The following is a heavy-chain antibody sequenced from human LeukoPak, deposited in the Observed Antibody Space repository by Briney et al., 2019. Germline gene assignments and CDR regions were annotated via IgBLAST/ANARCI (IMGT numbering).Heavy chain of an antibody. CDR2: IRSKGNSYAT. CDR1: GFIFSGSA. D-gene: IGHD5-18*01. J-gene: IGHJ6*02. Sequence: GGPLRLSCAASGFIFSGSAMHWVRQASGKGLEWVGRIRSKGNSYATAYAASVRGRFTISRDDSRNTAYLQMNSLKTEDTAMYYCSRRSDTAISYYYGMDVWGQGTTVTVS. CDR3: SRRSDTAISYYYGMDV. V-gene: IGHV3-73*01.